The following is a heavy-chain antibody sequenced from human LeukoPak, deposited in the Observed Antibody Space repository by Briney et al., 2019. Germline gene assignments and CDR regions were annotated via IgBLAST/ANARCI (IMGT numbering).Heavy chain of an antibody. CDR2: INSNIGAT. V-gene: IGHV1-2*02. CDR3: AINQVDGTGIFDP. J-gene: IGHJ5*02. CDR1: GYTFTDYY. D-gene: IGHD1-14*01. Sequence: GASLKVSCKASGYTFTDYYIHWVRRAPGQGLEWMGWINSNIGATNYAQKFQGRFTMTRDTSIVTAYMELGRLGSDDTAVYHCAINQVDGTGIFDPWGQGTLVTVSS.